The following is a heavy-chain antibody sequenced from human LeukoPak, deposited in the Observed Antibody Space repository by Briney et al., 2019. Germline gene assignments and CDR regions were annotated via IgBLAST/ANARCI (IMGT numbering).Heavy chain of an antibody. CDR2: ISAYNGNT. J-gene: IGHJ6*03. CDR1: GYTFTSYG. Sequence: ASVKVSCKASGYTFTSYGISWVRQAPGQGLEWMGWISAYNGNTNYAQKLQGRVTMTTDTSTSTAYMELRSLRSDDTAVYYCARVVRDYGSGSPYYYYMDVWGKGTTVTVSS. CDR3: ARVVRDYGSGSPYYYYMDV. D-gene: IGHD3-10*01. V-gene: IGHV1-18*01.